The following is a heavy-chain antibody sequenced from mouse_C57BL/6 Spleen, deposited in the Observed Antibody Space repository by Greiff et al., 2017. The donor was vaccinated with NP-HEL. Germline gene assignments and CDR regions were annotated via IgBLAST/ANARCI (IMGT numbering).Heavy chain of an antibody. CDR3: ARHESSSYSFAY. V-gene: IGHV2-6-1*01. D-gene: IGHD1-1*01. CDR2: IWSDGST. CDR1: GFSLTSYG. J-gene: IGHJ3*01. Sequence: VKLMESGPGLVAPSQSLSITCTVSGFSLTSYGVHWVRQPPGKGLEWLVVIWSDGSTTYNSAIKSRLSISKDNSKSQVFLKRNSHQTDDTAMYYCARHESSSYSFAYWGKGTLVTVSA.